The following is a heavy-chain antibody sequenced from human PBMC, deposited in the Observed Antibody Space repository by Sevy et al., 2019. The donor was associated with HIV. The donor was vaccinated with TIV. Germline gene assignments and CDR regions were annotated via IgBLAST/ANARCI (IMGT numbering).Heavy chain of an antibody. CDR1: GFTFSSYG. D-gene: IGHD2-15*01. V-gene: IGHV3-30*02. CDR3: AKDSRAVVTNWFDP. CDR2: IRYDGSNK. Sequence: GGSLRLSCAASGFTFSSYGMHWVRQAPGKGLEWVAFIRYDGSNKYYADSVKGRFTISRDNSKNTLYLQMNSLRAEDTAVYYCAKDSRAVVTNWFDPWGPGTLVTVSS. J-gene: IGHJ5*02.